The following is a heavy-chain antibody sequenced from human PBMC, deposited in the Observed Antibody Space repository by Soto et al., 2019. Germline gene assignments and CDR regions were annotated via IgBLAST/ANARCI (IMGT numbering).Heavy chain of an antibody. CDR3: AGDSFRHGSPLDH. CDR2: IWYDGTNK. D-gene: IGHD3-10*01. V-gene: IGHV3-33*01. CDR1: GFTFSNYG. J-gene: IGHJ4*02. Sequence: GGSLRLSCAASGFTFSNYGMHWVRQAPGKGLEWVAVIWYDGTNKYYADSVKGRFTISRDNSKNTLYLQMNSLRAEDTAVYYCAGDSFRHGSPLDHWGQGTLVTVSS.